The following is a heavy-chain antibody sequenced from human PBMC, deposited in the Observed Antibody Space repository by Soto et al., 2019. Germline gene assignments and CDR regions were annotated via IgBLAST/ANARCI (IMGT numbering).Heavy chain of an antibody. J-gene: IGHJ4*02. CDR3: AKVVVTIAVAGRFYFDY. Sequence: EVQLLESGGGLVQPGGSLRLSCAASGFTFSSYAMSWVRQAPGKGLEWVSAISGSGGSTYYADSVKGRFTISRDNSKNTLYLQMNSLRAEDTAVYYCAKVVVTIAVAGRFYFDYWGQGTLVTVSS. CDR2: ISGSGGST. D-gene: IGHD6-19*01. V-gene: IGHV3-23*01. CDR1: GFTFSSYA.